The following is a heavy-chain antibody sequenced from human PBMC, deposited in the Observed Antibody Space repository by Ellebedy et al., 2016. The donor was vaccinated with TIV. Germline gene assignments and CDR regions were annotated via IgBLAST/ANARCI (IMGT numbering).Heavy chain of an antibody. CDR2: IYYSGST. CDR3: ARGERKHSSGWKTFDF. D-gene: IGHD6-19*01. CDR1: GGSISSSSYY. V-gene: IGHV4-39*07. Sequence: SETLSLTCTVSGGSISSSSYYWGWIRQPPGKGLEWIGSIYYSGSTYYNPSLKSRVTISVDTSKNQFSLKLSSVTAADTAVYYCARGERKHSSGWKTFDFWGQGTLVTVSS. J-gene: IGHJ4*02.